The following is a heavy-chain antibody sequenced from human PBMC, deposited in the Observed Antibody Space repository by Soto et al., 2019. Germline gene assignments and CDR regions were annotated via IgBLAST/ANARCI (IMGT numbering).Heavy chain of an antibody. J-gene: IGHJ5*02. CDR1: GFTFIGYA. Sequence: GSLRLSCAASGFTFIGYAMSWVRQAPGKGLEWVSAISGSGGSTYYADSVKGRFTISRDNSKNTLYLQMNSLRAEDTAVYYCAKGSNWSPSGWFDPWGQGTLVTVSS. D-gene: IGHD1-20*01. CDR3: AKGSNWSPSGWFDP. CDR2: ISGSGGST. V-gene: IGHV3-23*01.